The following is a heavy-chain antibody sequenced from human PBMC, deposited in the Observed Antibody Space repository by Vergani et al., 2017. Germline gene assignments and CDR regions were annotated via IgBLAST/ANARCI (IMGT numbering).Heavy chain of an antibody. V-gene: IGHV3-23*01. CDR1: GFTFDTYT. D-gene: IGHD3-10*01. J-gene: IGHJ1*01. CDR2: ISSGGGDI. Sequence: EVQSLESGGGLVQPGGSRRLSCAGAGFTFDTYTMAYVRQAPGKGLEWVATISSGGGDIFYADSVKVRFTISRDNSKNTLFLQMNSLKDEDTAVYYCTTAWGLYYLHGEYFQYWGRGTLVSVSS. CDR3: TTAWGLYYLHGEYFQY.